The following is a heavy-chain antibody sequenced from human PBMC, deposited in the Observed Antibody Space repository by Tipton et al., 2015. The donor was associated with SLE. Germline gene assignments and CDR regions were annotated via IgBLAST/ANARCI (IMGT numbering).Heavy chain of an antibody. J-gene: IGHJ4*02. CDR2: IYYSGST. D-gene: IGHD3-10*01. CDR3: ARGGYYGSGSLDY. V-gene: IGHV4-61*01. Sequence: TLSLTCTVSGGSISSSSYYWSWIRQPPGKGLEWIGYIYYSGSTNYNPSLKSRVTISVDTSKNQFSLKLSSVTAADTAVYYCARGGYYGSGSLDYWGQGTLVAVSS. CDR1: GGSISSSSYY.